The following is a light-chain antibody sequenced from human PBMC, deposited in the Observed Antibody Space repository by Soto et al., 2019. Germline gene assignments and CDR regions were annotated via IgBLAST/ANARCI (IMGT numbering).Light chain of an antibody. CDR1: GRDIGAYDY. J-gene: IGLJ1*01. V-gene: IGLV2-14*01. CDR3: SSYAHGSIYV. Sequence: QSVLTQPASVSGSPGQSITISCTGSGRDIGAYDYVSWYQQHPGKAPKLLIYGVKNRPSGVSYRFSASKSGDTASLTISGLQAEDEADYYCSSYAHGSIYVFGTGTKVTVL. CDR2: GVK.